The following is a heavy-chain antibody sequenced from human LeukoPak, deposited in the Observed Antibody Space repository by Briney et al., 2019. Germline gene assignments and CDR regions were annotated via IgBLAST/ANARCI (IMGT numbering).Heavy chain of an antibody. V-gene: IGHV3-33*01. CDR3: ARDVYGSGFYGMDV. J-gene: IGHJ6*02. CDR1: GFTFSRYG. CDR2: IWYDGSNR. Sequence: PGGSLRLSCAASGFTFSRYGMHWVRQAPGKGLEWVAVIWYDGSNRQYADSVKGRFTISRDNSKNTLYLQMNSLRAEDTAVYYCARDVYGSGFYGMDVWGQGTTVTVSS. D-gene: IGHD3-10*01.